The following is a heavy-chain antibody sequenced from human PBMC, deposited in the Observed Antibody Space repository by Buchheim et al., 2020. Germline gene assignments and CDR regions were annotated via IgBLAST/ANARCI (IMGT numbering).Heavy chain of an antibody. D-gene: IGHD3-3*01. CDR3: ARGSRYDFWSGYYYYYYGMDV. CDR2: MNPNSGNT. J-gene: IGHJ6*02. V-gene: IGHV1-8*01. CDR1: GYTFTSYD. Sequence: QVQLVQSGAEVKKPGASVKVSCKASGYTFTSYDINWVRQATGQGLEWMGWMNPNSGNTGYAQKFQGRVTMTRNTSISTAYMELSRLRSDDTAVYYCARGSRYDFWSGYYYYYYGMDVWGQGTT.